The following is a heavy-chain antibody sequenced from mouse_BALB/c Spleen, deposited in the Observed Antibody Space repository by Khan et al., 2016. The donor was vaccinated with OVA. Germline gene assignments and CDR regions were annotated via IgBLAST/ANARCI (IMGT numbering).Heavy chain of an antibody. J-gene: IGHJ2*01. CDR1: GYTLTSYY. V-gene: IGHV1S56*01. D-gene: IGHD1-1*01. Sequence: QVQLQQSGPELVRPGASVKMSCKASGYTLTSYYIHWVKQRPGQGLEWIGWIYPVDGSSKYNEKFKGKSTLTADNSSSTAYMLLSSLTSEDSAIYFCARGYYGYLDYWGQGTTLTVSS. CDR2: IYPVDGSS. CDR3: ARGYYGYLDY.